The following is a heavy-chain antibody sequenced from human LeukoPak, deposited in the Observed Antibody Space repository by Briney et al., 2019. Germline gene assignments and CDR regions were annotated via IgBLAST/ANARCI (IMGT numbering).Heavy chain of an antibody. J-gene: IGHJ6*02. D-gene: IGHD3-16*01. CDR1: GGSVSGSSYY. Sequence: LSLTCTVSGGSVSGSSYYWGWIRQPPGKGLEWVSYISSSGNSREYADSVKGRFTISRDNARDSLHLQMNSLRVEDTAVYYCAREGYDYVWQTTEHDGMDVWGQGTTVTVSS. CDR2: ISSSGNSR. CDR3: AREGYDYVWQTTEHDGMDV. V-gene: IGHV3-11*04.